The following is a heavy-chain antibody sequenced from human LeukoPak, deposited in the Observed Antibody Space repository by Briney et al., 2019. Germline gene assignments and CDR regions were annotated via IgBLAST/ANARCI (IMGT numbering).Heavy chain of an antibody. CDR1: GFTFSSYG. CDR3: AKNGYSSSPPFDY. CDR2: ISYDGSNK. D-gene: IGHD6-6*01. Sequence: GRSLRLSCAASGFTFSSYGMHWVRQAPGKGLEWVAVISYDGSNKYYADSVKGRFTISRDNSKNTLYLQMNSLRAEDTAVYYCAKNGYSSSPPFDYWGQGTLVTVSS. J-gene: IGHJ4*02. V-gene: IGHV3-30*18.